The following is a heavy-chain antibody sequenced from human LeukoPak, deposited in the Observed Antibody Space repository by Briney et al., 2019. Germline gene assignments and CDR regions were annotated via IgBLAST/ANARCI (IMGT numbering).Heavy chain of an antibody. CDR1: GFTFSSYG. Sequence: GGSLRLSCAASGFTFSSYGMHWVRQAPGKGLEWVAVISYDGSNKYYADSVKGRFTISRDNSKNTLYLQMNSLRAEDTAVYYCAKGLYDTLTGEFCDYWGQGTLVTVSS. CDR2: ISYDGSNK. D-gene: IGHD3-9*01. V-gene: IGHV3-30*18. CDR3: AKGLYDTLTGEFCDY. J-gene: IGHJ4*02.